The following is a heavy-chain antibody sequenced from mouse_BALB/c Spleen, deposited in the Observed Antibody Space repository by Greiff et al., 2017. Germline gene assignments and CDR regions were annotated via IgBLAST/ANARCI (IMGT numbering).Heavy chain of an antibody. Sequence: EVQLQQSGPELVKPGASVKMSCTASGYTFTSYVMHWVKQKPGQGLEWIGYINPYNDGTKYDEKFKGKATLTADKSSSTAYMELSSLTAEDSAVYDWARGDQYGNYRGVDDWGAGTTVTVSS. J-gene: IGHJ1*01. CDR2: INPYNDGT. D-gene: IGHD2-10*02. CDR3: ARGDQYGNYRGVDD. CDR1: GYTFTSYV. V-gene: IGHV1-14*01.